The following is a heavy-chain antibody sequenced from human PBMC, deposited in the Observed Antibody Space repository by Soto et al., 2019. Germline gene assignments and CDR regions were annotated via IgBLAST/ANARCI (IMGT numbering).Heavy chain of an antibody. Sequence: QLQLQESGPGLVKPSETMSLTCTVSGGSISSSSYYWGWIRQPPGKGLEWIGSIYYSGSTYYNPSLESRVTTSVDTSKIQCSLKLSSVTAADTAVYYCGGNYAVRRYYWGQGTLVTVSS. CDR1: GGSISSSSYY. D-gene: IGHD1-7*01. J-gene: IGHJ4*02. CDR3: GGNYAVRRYY. CDR2: IYYSGST. V-gene: IGHV4-39*01.